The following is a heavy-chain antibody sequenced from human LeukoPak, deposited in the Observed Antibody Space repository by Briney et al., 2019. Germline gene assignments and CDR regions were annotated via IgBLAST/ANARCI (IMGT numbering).Heavy chain of an antibody. J-gene: IGHJ6*02. Sequence: ASVKVSCKASGYTFTSYHIHWVRQVPGQGLEWMGVINPSEGGTDYAQKFQDRVSLTRDTSTSTVYMDLSRLRCEDTAVYYCARSDKMDVWGQGTTVTVSS. CDR2: INPSEGGT. CDR1: GYTFTSYH. V-gene: IGHV1-46*01. CDR3: ARSDKMDV.